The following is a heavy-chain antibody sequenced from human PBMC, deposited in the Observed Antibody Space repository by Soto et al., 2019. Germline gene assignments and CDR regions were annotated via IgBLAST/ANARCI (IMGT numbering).Heavy chain of an antibody. Sequence: GGSLRLSCAASGFSFSNYWIHWVRQAPGKGLVWVSSISSSSSYIYYADSVKGRFTISRDNAKNSLYLQMNSLRAEDTAVYYCARDLGYDILTGYSDYWGQGTLVTVSS. V-gene: IGHV3-21*01. J-gene: IGHJ4*02. D-gene: IGHD3-9*01. CDR1: GFSFSNYW. CDR3: ARDLGYDILTGYSDY. CDR2: ISSSSSYI.